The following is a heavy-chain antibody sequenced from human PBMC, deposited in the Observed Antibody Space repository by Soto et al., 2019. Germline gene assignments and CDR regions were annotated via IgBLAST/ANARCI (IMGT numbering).Heavy chain of an antibody. J-gene: IGHJ4*02. V-gene: IGHV3-30-3*01. CDR1: GFTFSSYA. CDR3: ARAFSGSYPNFDY. Sequence: HPGGSLRLSCAASGFTFSSYAMHWVRQAPGKGLEWLAVISYDGSNKYYADSVKGRFTISRDNSKNTLYLQMNSLRPEDTAVYYCARAFSGSYPNFDYWGQGTLVTVSS. CDR2: ISYDGSNK. D-gene: IGHD1-26*01.